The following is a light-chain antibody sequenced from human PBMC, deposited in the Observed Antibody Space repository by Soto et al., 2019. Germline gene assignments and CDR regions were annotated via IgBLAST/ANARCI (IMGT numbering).Light chain of an antibody. CDR3: CSYAGGGTWV. V-gene: IGLV2-23*01. CDR2: EDT. Sequence: QSVLTQPASVSGSPGQSITIACTGTNSDVGSYDLVSWYQQHPDKAPKLMIYEDTKRPSGVSDRFSGSKSGNLASLIISGLQAEDEADYYCCSYAGGGTWVFGGGTQLTVL. J-gene: IGLJ3*02. CDR1: NSDVGSYDL.